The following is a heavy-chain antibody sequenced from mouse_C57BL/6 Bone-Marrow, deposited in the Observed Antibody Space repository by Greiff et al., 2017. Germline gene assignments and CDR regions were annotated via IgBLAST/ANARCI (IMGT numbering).Heavy chain of an antibody. Sequence: QVQLKESGPGLVQPSQSLSITCTVSGFSLTSYGVHWVRQSPGKGLEWLGVIWSGGSTDYNAAFISRLSISKDNSKSQVFFKMNSLQADDTAIYYCARNCGLGQAYWGQGTLVTVSA. J-gene: IGHJ3*01. CDR1: GFSLTSYG. D-gene: IGHD4-1*01. CDR2: IWSGGST. V-gene: IGHV2-2*01. CDR3: ARNCGLGQAY.